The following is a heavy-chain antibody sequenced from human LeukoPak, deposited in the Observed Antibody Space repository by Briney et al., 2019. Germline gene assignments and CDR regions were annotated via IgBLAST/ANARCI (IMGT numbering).Heavy chain of an antibody. D-gene: IGHD1-26*01. CDR3: AREGGTYPNRFYP. CDR2: IYSSGMS. V-gene: IGHV4-4*07. CDR1: GGSISGYY. Sequence: SETLSLTCTVSGGSISGYYCNWIRQPAGKGLEWIGRIYSSGMSNYNPSLKSRVTMSVDTSKNQFSLKLSSVTAADTAVYYCAREGGTYPNRFYPWGQGTLVTVSS. J-gene: IGHJ5*02.